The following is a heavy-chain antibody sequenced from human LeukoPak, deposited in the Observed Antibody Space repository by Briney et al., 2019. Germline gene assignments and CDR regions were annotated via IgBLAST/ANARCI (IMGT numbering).Heavy chain of an antibody. CDR1: GFTFSSYS. V-gene: IGHV3-21*01. Sequence: GGSLRLSCAASGFTFSSYSMNWVRQAPGKGLAWVSSITSSSSYIYYADSAKGRFTISRDNAKNSLYLQMNSLRAEDTAVYYCARVHSGCSSTSCLVFDSWGQGTLVTVSS. CDR3: ARVHSGCSSTSCLVFDS. CDR2: ITSSSSYI. D-gene: IGHD2-2*01. J-gene: IGHJ4*02.